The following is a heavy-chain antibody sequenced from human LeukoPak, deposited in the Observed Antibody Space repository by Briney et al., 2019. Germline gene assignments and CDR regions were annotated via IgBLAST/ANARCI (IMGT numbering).Heavy chain of an antibody. D-gene: IGHD2-2*01. CDR2: VYTTGST. V-gene: IGHV4-4*07. CDR1: GFTFSSYS. J-gene: IGHJ3*02. CDR3: AGGYCNSATCYKASDVFDI. Sequence: GSLRLSCAASGFTFSSYSMSWIRQSAGKELEWIGRVYTTGSTNYNPSLESRVTMSVDTSKNQFSLRLSSVTAADTAVYYCAGGYCNSATCYKASDVFDIWGPGTRVTVSS.